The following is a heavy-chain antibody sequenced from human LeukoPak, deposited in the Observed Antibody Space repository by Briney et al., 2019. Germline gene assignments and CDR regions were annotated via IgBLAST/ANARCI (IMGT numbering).Heavy chain of an antibody. CDR2: IWYDGSNK. CDR1: GLTFSSYG. D-gene: IGHD3-9*01. V-gene: IGHV3-33*06. CDR3: AKEENYDILTGPDYFDY. Sequence: PGGSLRLSCAASGLTFSSYGMHWVRQAPGKGLEWVALIWYDGSNKYYADSVKGRFTISRDNSKNTLYLQMNSLRAEDTAVYYCAKEENYDILTGPDYFDYWGQGTLVTVSS. J-gene: IGHJ4*02.